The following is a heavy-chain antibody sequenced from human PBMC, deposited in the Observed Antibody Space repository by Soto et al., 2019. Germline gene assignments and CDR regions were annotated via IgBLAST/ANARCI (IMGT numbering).Heavy chain of an antibody. CDR3: AKMVGRIVGATTGPLDI. V-gene: IGHV3-23*01. D-gene: IGHD1-26*01. CDR2: FGHNGEAT. J-gene: IGHJ3*02. Sequence: EVQLLESGGGLGQPGGSLRLSCVASGFTYNVMNWVRQAPGKGLEWVSGFGHNGEATFYADSVRGRFTISRDNSKNVIFLQMDSLRVEDTAVYYCAKMVGRIVGATTGPLDIWARGTLVTVAT. CDR1: GFTYNV.